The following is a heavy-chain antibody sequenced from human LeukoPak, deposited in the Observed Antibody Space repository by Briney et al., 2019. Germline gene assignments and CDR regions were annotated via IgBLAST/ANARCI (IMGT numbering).Heavy chain of an antibody. V-gene: IGHV1-69*13. D-gene: IGHD3-10*01. J-gene: IGHJ5*02. CDR2: IIPIFGTA. CDR1: GGTFSSYA. Sequence: ASVRVSCKASGGTFSSYAISWVRQAPGQGLEWMGGIIPIFGTANYAQKFQGRVTITADESTSTAYMELSSLRSEDTAVYYCARVISWSGSYYKVENWFDPWGQGTLVTVSS. CDR3: ARVISWSGSYYKVENWFDP.